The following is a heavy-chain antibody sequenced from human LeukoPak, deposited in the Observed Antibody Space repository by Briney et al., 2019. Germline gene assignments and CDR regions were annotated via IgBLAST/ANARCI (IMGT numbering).Heavy chain of an antibody. CDR2: IGPSGGTYST. J-gene: IGHJ4*02. CDR1: GFTFNNYA. D-gene: IGHD2-15*01. CDR3: PKGSKITNILVIVGAASDY. Sequence: AESLSLSCAASGFTFNNYAMTWIRQAPGKGLEWVAAIGPSGGTYSTYDADSVKDRFTSTRHNTRATLYLEITRLRTEDTAVYYCPKGSKITNILVIVGAASDYWGQGILVAVSS. V-gene: IGHV3-23*01.